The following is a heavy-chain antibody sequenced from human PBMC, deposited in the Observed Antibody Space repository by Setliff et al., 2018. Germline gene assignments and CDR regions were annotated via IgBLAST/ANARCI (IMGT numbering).Heavy chain of an antibody. D-gene: IGHD3-3*01. J-gene: IGHJ5*02. V-gene: IGHV3-7*01. CDR1: GFTFSSLW. CDR2: INQGGSDQ. Sequence: GGSLRLSCTASGFTFSSLWMSWVRQAPGKGLEWLASINQGGSDQFYVESVKGRFTISRDNAKNSLYLQMNSLRVEDTAVYYCARDVFDFRTGQAGPWGQGTLVTVSS. CDR3: ARDVFDFRTGQAGP.